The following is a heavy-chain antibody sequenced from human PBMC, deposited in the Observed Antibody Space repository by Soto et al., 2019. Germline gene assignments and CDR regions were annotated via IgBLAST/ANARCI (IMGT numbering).Heavy chain of an antibody. CDR1: GFTFSYYA. CDR3: ASLDQWLPRDY. J-gene: IGHJ4*02. V-gene: IGHV3-23*01. D-gene: IGHD6-19*01. CDR2: ITGSGGNI. Sequence: EVQLLESGGGLVQPGGSLRLSCAASGFTFSYYAMSWVRQAPGKGPEWVSGITGSGGNIYYADSVKGRFTISRDNSKNTLSLQINSLRVEDTAVYYCASLDQWLPRDYWGQGTLVTVSS.